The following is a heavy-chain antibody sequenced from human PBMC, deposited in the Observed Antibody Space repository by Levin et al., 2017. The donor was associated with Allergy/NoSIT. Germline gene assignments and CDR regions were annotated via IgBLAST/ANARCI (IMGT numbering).Heavy chain of an antibody. CDR1: GYTFTSYD. Sequence: ASVKVSCKASGYTFTSYDINWVRQATGQGLEWMGWMNPNSGNTGYAQKFQGRVTMTRNTSISTAYMELSSLRSEDTAVYYCARRPYFPQLTTRFYYYYGMDVWGQGTTVTVSS. V-gene: IGHV1-8*01. CDR2: MNPNSGNT. J-gene: IGHJ6*02. D-gene: IGHD6-13*01. CDR3: ARRPYFPQLTTRFYYYYGMDV.